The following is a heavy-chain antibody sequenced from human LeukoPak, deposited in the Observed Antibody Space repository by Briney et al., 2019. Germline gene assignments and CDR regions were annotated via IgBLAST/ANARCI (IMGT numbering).Heavy chain of an antibody. CDR3: AKGPRSTYYYYYYMDV. J-gene: IGHJ6*03. CDR1: GFTFDDYA. V-gene: IGHV3-43D*04. Sequence: GGSLRLSCAPSGFTFDDYAMHWVRQAPGKGLEWVSLISWDGGSTYYADSVKGRFTISRDNSKNSLYLQMNSLRAEDTALYHCAKGPRSTYYYYYYMDVWGKGTTVTVSS. CDR2: ISWDGGST.